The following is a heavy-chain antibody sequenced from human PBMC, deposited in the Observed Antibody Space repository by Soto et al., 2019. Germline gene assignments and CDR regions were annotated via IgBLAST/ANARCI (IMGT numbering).Heavy chain of an antibody. CDR2: IYSGGST. V-gene: IGHV3-53*01. CDR1: GFSVSSNY. D-gene: IGHD2-15*01. CDR3: ARSRRSRWYYGMDV. J-gene: IGHJ6*02. Sequence: GGSLRLSCAAPGFSVSSNYMSWVRQAPGKGLEWVSVIYSGGSTYYADSVKGRFTISRDNSKHTLYLQMNSLRAEDTSVYYFARSRRSRWYYGMDVWGPGTTVTVSS.